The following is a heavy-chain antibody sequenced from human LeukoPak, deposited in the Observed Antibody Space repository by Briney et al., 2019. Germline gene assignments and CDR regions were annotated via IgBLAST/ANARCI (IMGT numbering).Heavy chain of an antibody. J-gene: IGHJ4*02. V-gene: IGHV4-39*01. Sequence: SETLSLACTVSGDFITGSTYYWGWIRQPPGKRLEWIGSMYYSGSTYSNPSLRSRVTMSADTSKNQCSLNLKSVTAADTAVYYCARQYYDSTGYYYFDYWGQGTLVTASS. CDR2: MYYSGST. CDR1: GDFITGSTYY. CDR3: ARQYYDSTGYYYFDY. D-gene: IGHD3-22*01.